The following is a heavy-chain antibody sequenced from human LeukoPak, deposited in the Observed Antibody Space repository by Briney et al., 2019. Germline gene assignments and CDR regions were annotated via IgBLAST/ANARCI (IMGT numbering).Heavy chain of an antibody. D-gene: IGHD1-26*01. Sequence: GASVKVSCKASGYSFTGYYIHWVRQAPGQGLEWMGWVKPNTGDTQYAQKFQGRVTMSRDTSVSTACMELSRLTSDDTAMYYCARLSGNYAYWGQGTLVTVFS. CDR2: VKPNTGDT. CDR1: GYSFTGYY. V-gene: IGHV1-2*02. CDR3: ARLSGNYAY. J-gene: IGHJ4*02.